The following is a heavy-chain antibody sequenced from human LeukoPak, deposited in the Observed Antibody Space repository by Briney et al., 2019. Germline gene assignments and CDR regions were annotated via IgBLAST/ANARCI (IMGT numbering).Heavy chain of an antibody. CDR1: GFTFSSYG. CDR2: ISYDGSNK. V-gene: IGHV3-30*03. J-gene: IGHJ4*02. D-gene: IGHD2-2*01. CDR3: ARDYAHSYGQFDY. Sequence: GGSLRLSCAASGFTFSSYGMHWVRQAPGKGLEWVAVISYDGSNKYYADSVRGRFTISRDNSKNTLYLQMNSLRAEDTAVYYCARDYAHSYGQFDYWGQGTLVTVSS.